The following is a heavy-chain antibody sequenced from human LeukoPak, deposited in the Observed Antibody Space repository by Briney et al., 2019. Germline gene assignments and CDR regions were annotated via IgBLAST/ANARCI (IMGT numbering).Heavy chain of an antibody. J-gene: IGHJ4*02. V-gene: IGHV4-59*08. D-gene: IGHD1-26*01. CDR2: IYYSGST. CDR1: GGSISSYY. Sequence: SETLSLTCTVSGGSISSYYWSWIRQPPGKGLEWIGYIYYSGSTNYNPFLKSRVTISVDTSKNQFSPKLSSVTAADTAVYYCARLSRGSYYYFDYWGQGTLVTVSS. CDR3: ARLSRGSYYYFDY.